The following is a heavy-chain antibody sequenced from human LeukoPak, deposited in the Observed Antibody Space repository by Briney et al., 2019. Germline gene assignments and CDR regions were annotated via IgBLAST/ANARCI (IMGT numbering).Heavy chain of an antibody. V-gene: IGHV3-15*01. Sequence: GGSLRLSCTASGLSFSNAWLSWVRQAPGKGLEWLGRIKSKTNGAARDHVAFLKGRLSISRDDSKKTMYLQMYSLKSEDTAVYYCTTVNYDILTGQDAFDMWGQGTMVTVSS. CDR3: TTVNYDILTGQDAFDM. CDR2: IKSKTNGAAR. J-gene: IGHJ3*02. CDR1: GLSFSNAW. D-gene: IGHD3-9*01.